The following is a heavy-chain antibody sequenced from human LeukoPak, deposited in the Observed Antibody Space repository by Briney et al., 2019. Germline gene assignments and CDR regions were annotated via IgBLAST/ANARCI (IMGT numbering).Heavy chain of an antibody. Sequence: ASVKVSCKASGGTFSSYAISWVRQAPGQGLEWMGRIIPILGIANYAQKFQGRVTITADKSTSTAYMELSSLRSEDTAVYYCARGLGYSYYYFDYWGQGTLVTVSS. D-gene: IGHD5-18*01. CDR2: IIPILGIA. CDR3: ARGLGYSYYYFDY. CDR1: GGTFSSYA. J-gene: IGHJ4*02. V-gene: IGHV1-69*04.